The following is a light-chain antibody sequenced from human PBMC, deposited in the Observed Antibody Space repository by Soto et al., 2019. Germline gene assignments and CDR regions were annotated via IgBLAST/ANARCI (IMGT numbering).Light chain of an antibody. Sequence: DIQMTQSPSTLSASVGDRVTITCRASQSISSWLAWYQQKPGKAPKLLIYDGSSLESGVPSRFSGNGSGTEFTLTISSLQPDDFATYYCQQYNSYSPWTFGQGTKVDIK. CDR1: QSISSW. V-gene: IGKV1-5*01. CDR3: QQYNSYSPWT. J-gene: IGKJ1*01. CDR2: DGS.